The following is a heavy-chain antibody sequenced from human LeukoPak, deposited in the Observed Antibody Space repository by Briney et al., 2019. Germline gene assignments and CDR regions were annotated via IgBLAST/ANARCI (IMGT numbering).Heavy chain of an antibody. CDR2: IIPIFGTA. J-gene: IGHJ4*02. D-gene: IGHD3-22*01. CDR3: AREDYYDGSGYYSLDY. Sequence: GASVKVSCKASGGTFSSYAISWVRQAPGQGLEWMGGIIPIFGTANYAQKFQGRVTITTDESTSTAYMELSSLRSEDTAVYYCAREDYYDGSGYYSLDYWGQGTLVTVSS. V-gene: IGHV1-69*05. CDR1: GGTFSSYA.